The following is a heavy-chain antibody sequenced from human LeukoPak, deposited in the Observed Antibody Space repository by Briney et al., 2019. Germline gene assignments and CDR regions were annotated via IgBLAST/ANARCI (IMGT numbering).Heavy chain of an antibody. CDR3: ASTLWSGYSDY. V-gene: IGHV4-61*02. J-gene: IGHJ4*02. CDR1: GGSISSGSYY. D-gene: IGHD3-3*01. CDR2: IYTSGST. Sequence: SETLSLTCTVSGGSISSGSYYWSWIRQPAGKGLEWIGRIYTSGSTNYNPSLKSRVTISVDTSKNQFSLKLSSVTAAGTAVYYCASTLWSGYSDYWGQGTLVTVSS.